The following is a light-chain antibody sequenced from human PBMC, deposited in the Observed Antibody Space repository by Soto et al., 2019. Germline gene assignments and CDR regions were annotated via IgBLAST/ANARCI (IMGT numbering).Light chain of an antibody. CDR3: QQYNSYSPYT. CDR1: QSISSW. Sequence: DIQMTQSPSTLSASVGDRVTITCRASQSISSWLAWYQQKPGKAPKLLIYKASSLESGVPSRFSGSGSGTEFTRTISRLQPDNFATYYCQQYNSYSPYTFGQGTKLEIK. CDR2: KAS. V-gene: IGKV1-5*03. J-gene: IGKJ2*01.